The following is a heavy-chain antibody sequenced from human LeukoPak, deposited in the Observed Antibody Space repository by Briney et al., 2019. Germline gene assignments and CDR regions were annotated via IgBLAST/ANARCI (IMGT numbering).Heavy chain of an antibody. J-gene: IGHJ4*02. Sequence: SETLSLTCSVSGGSISSGGYYWSWIRRHPGKGLEWIGYIYYSGSTYYNPSLKSRITISVDTSKNQFSLKLNSVTAADTAVYYCAKHSGYGVYYFDYWGQGTLVTVSS. CDR2: IYYSGST. CDR3: AKHSGYGVYYFDY. CDR1: GGSISSGGYY. V-gene: IGHV4-31*03. D-gene: IGHD5-12*01.